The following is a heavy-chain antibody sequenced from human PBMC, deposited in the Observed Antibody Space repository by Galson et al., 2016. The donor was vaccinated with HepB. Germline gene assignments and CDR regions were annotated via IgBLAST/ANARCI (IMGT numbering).Heavy chain of an antibody. CDR1: GFTFRNVW. J-gene: IGHJ6*04. CDR3: TTDSDPRSSYYYYHYTMDV. CDR2: VKSKTDGGTI. V-gene: IGHV3-15*01. Sequence: SLRLSCAVSGFTFRNVWMSWVRQAPGKGLECVGRVKSKTDGGTIDYAAPVKGRFTISRDDSKNTLYLQMNSLKTEDTANSYCTTDSDPRSSYYYYHYTMDVWGKGTTVTVSS. D-gene: IGHD6-19*01.